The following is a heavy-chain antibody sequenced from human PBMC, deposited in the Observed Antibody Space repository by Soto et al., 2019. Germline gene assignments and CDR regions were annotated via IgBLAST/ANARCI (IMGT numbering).Heavy chain of an antibody. Sequence: PXGTLSLTCTVSGGSISSSSYYWGWIRQPPGKGLEWIGSIYYSGSTYYNPSLKSRVTISVDTSKNQFSLKLSSVTAADTAVYYCARQLNYYGSGSYGDYWGQGTLVTVS. V-gene: IGHV4-39*01. CDR3: ARQLNYYGSGSYGDY. J-gene: IGHJ4*02. CDR2: IYYSGST. D-gene: IGHD3-10*01. CDR1: GGSISSSSYY.